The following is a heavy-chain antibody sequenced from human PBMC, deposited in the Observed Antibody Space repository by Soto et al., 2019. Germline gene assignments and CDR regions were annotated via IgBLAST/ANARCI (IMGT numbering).Heavy chain of an antibody. D-gene: IGHD6-13*01. J-gene: IGHJ1*01. V-gene: IGHV1-69*02. CDR1: GGTFSSYT. Sequence: QVQLVQSGAEVKKPGSSVKVSCKASGGTFSSYTISWVRQAPGQGLEWMGRIIPILGIANYAQKFQGRVTITADKSTSTAYMTLSSLRSEDTAVYYCASLVAAAGTRVDFQHWGQGTLVTVYS. CDR2: IIPILGIA. CDR3: ASLVAAAGTRVDFQH.